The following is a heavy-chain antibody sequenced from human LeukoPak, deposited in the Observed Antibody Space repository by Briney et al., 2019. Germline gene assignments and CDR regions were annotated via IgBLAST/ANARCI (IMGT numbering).Heavy chain of an antibody. J-gene: IGHJ4*02. D-gene: IGHD3-22*01. CDR3: AKDQYYYDSSGYHFETQPDHFDY. Sequence: GGSLRLSCAASGFTFSSYAMSWVRQAPGKGLEWVSAISGSGGSTYYADSVKGRFTISRDNSKNTLYLQMNSLRAEDTAVYYCAKDQYYYDSSGYHFETQPDHFDYWGQGTLVTVSS. CDR2: ISGSGGST. V-gene: IGHV3-23*01. CDR1: GFTFSSYA.